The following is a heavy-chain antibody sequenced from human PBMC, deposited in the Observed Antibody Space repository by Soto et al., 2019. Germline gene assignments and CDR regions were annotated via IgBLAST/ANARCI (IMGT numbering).Heavy chain of an antibody. V-gene: IGHV1-24*01. CDR2: FDPEDGET. D-gene: IGHD3-22*01. J-gene: IGHJ1*01. Sequence: ASVKVSCKVSGYTLTELSTHWVRQAPGKGLEWMGGFDPEDGETIYAQKFQGRVTMTEDTSTDTAYMELSSLRSEDTAVYYCATKHYDSSGYYSVSYFQHWGQGTLVTVSS. CDR1: GYTLTELS. CDR3: ATKHYDSSGYYSVSYFQH.